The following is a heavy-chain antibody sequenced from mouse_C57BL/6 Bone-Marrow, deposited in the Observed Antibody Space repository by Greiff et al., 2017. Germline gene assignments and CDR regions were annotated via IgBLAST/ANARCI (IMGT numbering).Heavy chain of an antibody. CDR3: ARWERLFAY. CDR2: IDPEDGET. CDR1: GFNIKDYY. Sequence: EVQLQQSGAELVKPGASVKLSCTASGFNIKDYYMHWVKQRTEQGLEWIGRIDPEDGETKYAPNFQGKATLTADTSSNTAYLQLSSLTSEDTAVYYCARWERLFAYWGQGTLVTVSA. V-gene: IGHV14-2*01. J-gene: IGHJ3*01. D-gene: IGHD4-1*01.